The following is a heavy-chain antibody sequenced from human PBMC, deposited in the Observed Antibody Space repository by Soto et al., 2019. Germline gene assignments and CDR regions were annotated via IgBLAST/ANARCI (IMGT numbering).Heavy chain of an antibody. CDR3: VRDYVMDV. D-gene: IGHD3-10*02. CDR2: ISTTSTYI. Sequence: PGGSLRLSCEASGFTFSGDSMNWVRQAPGKGLEWVASISTTSTYIYYADSVKGRFTISRDNAKNSLHLQMNSLRAEDTAVYYCVRDYVMDVWGQGTTVTVSS. J-gene: IGHJ6*02. V-gene: IGHV3-21*01. CDR1: GFTFSGDS.